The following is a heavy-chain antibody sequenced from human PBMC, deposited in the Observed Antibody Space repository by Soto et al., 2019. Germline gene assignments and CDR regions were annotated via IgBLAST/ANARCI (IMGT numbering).Heavy chain of an antibody. Sequence: SETLSLTCTVSGGSISVSSYYWGWIRQSPGKGLEWIGTIFYSGRTDSNPSLKSRVSISVDTSKNQFSLKLSSVTAADTAIYYCGRLPRGIGAVVDWGQGTLVTVSS. D-gene: IGHD1-26*01. CDR2: IFYSGRT. J-gene: IGHJ4*02. CDR3: GRLPRGIGAVVD. CDR1: GGSISVSSYY. V-gene: IGHV4-39*01.